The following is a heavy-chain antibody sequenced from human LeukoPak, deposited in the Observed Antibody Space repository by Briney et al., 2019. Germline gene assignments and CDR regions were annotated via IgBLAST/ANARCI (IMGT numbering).Heavy chain of an antibody. Sequence: PGGSLRLSCAASGFTFSSYAMHWVRQAPGKGLEWVAVISYDGSNKYYADSVKGRFTISRDNSKNTLYLQMNSLRAEDTAVYYCARVGFAAREWDYWGQATLVTVSS. J-gene: IGHJ4*02. CDR3: ARVGFAAREWDY. CDR2: ISYDGSNK. D-gene: IGHD6-6*01. V-gene: IGHV3-30*04. CDR1: GFTFSSYA.